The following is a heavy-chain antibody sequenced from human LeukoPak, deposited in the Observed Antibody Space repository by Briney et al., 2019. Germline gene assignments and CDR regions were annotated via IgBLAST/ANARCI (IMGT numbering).Heavy chain of an antibody. D-gene: IGHD6-6*01. V-gene: IGHV3-30*02. J-gene: IGHJ1*01. CDR1: GFTFSSSG. CDR3: ARDLSSSSTAYLQH. CDR2: IGYSGCNK. Sequence: GGSLRLSCATSGFTFSSSGMHWVRQAPGRGLEWGAFIGYSGCNKYYAASVKGRFTISRDNSKTTLYLQMNSLRAEDTAVYYCARDLSSSSTAYLQHWGQGTLVTVSS.